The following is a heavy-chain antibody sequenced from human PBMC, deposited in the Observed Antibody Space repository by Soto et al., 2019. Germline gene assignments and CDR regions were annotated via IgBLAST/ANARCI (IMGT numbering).Heavy chain of an antibody. CDR1: GGSISSGDYY. CDR2: IYYSGST. V-gene: IGHV4-30-4*01. Sequence: QVQLQESGPGLVKPSQTLSLTCTVSGGSISSGDYYWSWIRQPPGKGLEWIGYIYYSGSTYYNPTLKRRVTISVDTSKRQFSLKLSSVTAADTAVYYCASTNEWTPRVDDAFDIWGQGTMVTVSS. CDR3: ASTNEWTPRVDDAFDI. D-gene: IGHD3-3*01. J-gene: IGHJ3*02.